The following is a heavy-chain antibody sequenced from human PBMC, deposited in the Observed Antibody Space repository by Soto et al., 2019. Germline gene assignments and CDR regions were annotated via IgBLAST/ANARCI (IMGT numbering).Heavy chain of an antibody. V-gene: IGHV3-49*04. J-gene: IGHJ6*02. CDR3: SGYYFYYYGMDV. CDR2: IRSKAYGGTT. Sequence: GGSLCLSCHASGFTLRGCAMRWVRQAPGKGLEWVGFIRSKAYGGTTEYAASVKGRFTISRDDSKSIAYLQMNSLKTEDKAVYYCSGYYFYYYGMDVWGQGTTVTVSS. CDR1: GFTLRGCA.